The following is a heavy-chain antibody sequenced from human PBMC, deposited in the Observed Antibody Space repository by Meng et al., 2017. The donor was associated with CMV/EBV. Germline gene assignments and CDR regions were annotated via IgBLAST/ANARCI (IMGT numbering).Heavy chain of an antibody. CDR1: GYTFTGYY. Sequence: ASVKVSCKASGYTFTGYYMHWVRQAPGQGLEWMGWINPNSGGTNYAQKFQGRVTMTRDTSISTAYMELSRLRSDDTAVYYCASGNIVVVPAAVGPHDAFDIWGQGTMVTVSS. J-gene: IGHJ3*02. CDR3: ASGNIVVVPAAVGPHDAFDI. V-gene: IGHV1-2*02. D-gene: IGHD2-2*01. CDR2: INPNSGGT.